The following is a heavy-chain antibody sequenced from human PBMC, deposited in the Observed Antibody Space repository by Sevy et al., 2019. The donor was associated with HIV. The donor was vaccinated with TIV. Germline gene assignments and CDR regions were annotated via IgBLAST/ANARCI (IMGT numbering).Heavy chain of an antibody. J-gene: IGHJ5*02. D-gene: IGHD2-15*01. CDR2: ISAYNGNT. CDR1: GYTFTSYG. CDR3: ARVNPRYCSGGSCENWFDP. Sequence: ASVKVSCKASGYTFTSYGISWVRQAPGQGLEWMGWISAYNGNTNYAQMLQGRVTMTTDTSTSTAYMELRSLRSDDTVVYYCARVNPRYCSGGSCENWFDPWGQGTLVTVSS. V-gene: IGHV1-18*01.